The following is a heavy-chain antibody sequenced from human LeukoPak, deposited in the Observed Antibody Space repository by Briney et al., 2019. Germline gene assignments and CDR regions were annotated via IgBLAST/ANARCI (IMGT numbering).Heavy chain of an antibody. Sequence: ASVKVSCKASGYTFTSYYMHWVRQAPGQGLEWMGIINPSGGSTSYAQKFQGRVTITRDMSTSTVYMELSSLRSEGTAVYYCARGRYCSSTSCYMTGWFDPWGQGTLVTVSS. CDR3: ARGRYCSSTSCYMTGWFDP. J-gene: IGHJ5*02. V-gene: IGHV1-46*01. CDR2: INPSGGST. D-gene: IGHD2-2*01. CDR1: GYTFTSYY.